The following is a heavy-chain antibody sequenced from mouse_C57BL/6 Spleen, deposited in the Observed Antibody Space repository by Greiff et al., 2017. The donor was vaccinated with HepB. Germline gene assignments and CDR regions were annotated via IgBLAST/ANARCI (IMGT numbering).Heavy chain of an antibody. CDR3: ARRLLRIAMDY. J-gene: IGHJ4*01. Sequence: VQLQQPGAELVKPGASVKLSCKASGYTFTSYWMQWVKQRPGQGLEWIGEIDPSDSYTNYNQKFKGKATLTVDTSSSTAYMQLSSLTSEDSAVYYCARRLLRIAMDYWGQGTSVTVSS. V-gene: IGHV1-50*01. CDR1: GYTFTSYW. D-gene: IGHD2-3*01. CDR2: IDPSDSYT.